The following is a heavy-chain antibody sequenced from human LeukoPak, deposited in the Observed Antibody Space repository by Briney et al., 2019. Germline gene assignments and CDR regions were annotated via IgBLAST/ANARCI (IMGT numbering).Heavy chain of an antibody. CDR3: ARDGRYCSSTSCYKGVDY. Sequence: PGGSLRLSCAASGFTFSSYWMSWVRQAPGKGLEWVANIKQDGSEKYYVDSVKGRFTISRDNAKNPLYLQMNSLRAEDTAVYYCARDGRYCSSTSCYKGVDYWGQGTLVTVSS. CDR1: GFTFSSYW. V-gene: IGHV3-7*01. CDR2: IKQDGSEK. D-gene: IGHD2-2*02. J-gene: IGHJ4*02.